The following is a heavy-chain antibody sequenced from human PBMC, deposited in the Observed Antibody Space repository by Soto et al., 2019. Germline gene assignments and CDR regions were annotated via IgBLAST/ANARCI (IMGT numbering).Heavy chain of an antibody. J-gene: IGHJ4*02. Sequence: SETLSLTCTVSGGSISSYYWNWIRQPPGKGLEWIGYISYSGSTNYNPSLKSRVTISVDTSKNQFSLKLSSVTAADAALYYCARDHSEGHSSSSAHFDSWGQGTLVTVSS. V-gene: IGHV4-59*01. D-gene: IGHD6-6*01. CDR3: ARDHSEGHSSSSAHFDS. CDR2: ISYSGST. CDR1: GGSISSYY.